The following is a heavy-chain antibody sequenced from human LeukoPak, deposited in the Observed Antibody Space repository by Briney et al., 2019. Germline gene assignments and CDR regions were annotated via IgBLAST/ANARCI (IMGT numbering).Heavy chain of an antibody. D-gene: IGHD6-13*01. V-gene: IGHV3-53*01. CDR3: ARGQRAAAGFDS. CDR1: GFTVSNNY. J-gene: IGHJ4*02. CDR2: IYSGGST. Sequence: GSLRLSCAASGFTVSNNYMNWVRQAPGKGLEWVSVIYSGGSTYYADSVQGRFTISRDNSKNTLYLQMNSLRAEDTAVYYCARGQRAAAGFDSWGQGTLVTVSS.